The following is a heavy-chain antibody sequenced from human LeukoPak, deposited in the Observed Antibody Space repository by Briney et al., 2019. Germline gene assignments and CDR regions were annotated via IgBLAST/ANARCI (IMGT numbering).Heavy chain of an antibody. CDR1: AYSFTSNW. J-gene: IGHJ3*02. D-gene: IGHD1-1*01. CDR2: IYPSDSDT. Sequence: ESLMISCKASAYSFTSNWISYVRRMPGKGLKWMEFIYPSDSDTRYCPSFQGQVTITADKSISTAYLQWSSLKASDTAMYYCARHEPAAWVPHAFDIWGQGTMVTVSS. V-gene: IGHV5-51*01. CDR3: ARHEPAAWVPHAFDI.